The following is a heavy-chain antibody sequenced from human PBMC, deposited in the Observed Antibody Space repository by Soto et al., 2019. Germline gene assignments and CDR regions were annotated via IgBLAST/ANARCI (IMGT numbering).Heavy chain of an antibody. Sequence: GGSLRLSCAASGFTFSSYAMHWVRQAPGKGLEWVAVISYDGSNEYYADSVKGRFTISRDNSKNTLYLQMNSLRAEDTAVYYCARGHCGGDCPDAFDIWGQGTMVTVSS. V-gene: IGHV3-30-3*01. D-gene: IGHD2-21*02. CDR2: ISYDGSNE. CDR1: GFTFSSYA. CDR3: ARGHCGGDCPDAFDI. J-gene: IGHJ3*02.